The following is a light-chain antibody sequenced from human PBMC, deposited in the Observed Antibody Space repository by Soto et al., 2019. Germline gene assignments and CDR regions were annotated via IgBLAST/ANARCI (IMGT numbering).Light chain of an antibody. J-gene: IGLJ2*01. CDR2: DVS. CDR3: SSYTSDSTLL. CDR1: SSDVGAYNY. Sequence: QSALTQPASVSGSPGQSITISCTGTSSDVGAYNYVSWYQQHPGKAPKLMISDVSDRPSGVSNRFSGSKSGNTASLTISGLQAEDEGDYYCSSYTSDSTLLFGGGTKVTVL. V-gene: IGLV2-14*01.